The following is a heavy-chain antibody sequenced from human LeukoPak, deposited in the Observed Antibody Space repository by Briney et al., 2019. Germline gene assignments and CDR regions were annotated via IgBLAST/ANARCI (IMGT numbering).Heavy chain of an antibody. J-gene: IGHJ4*02. D-gene: IGHD3-16*02. Sequence: SETLSLTCAVYGGSFSGYYWSWIRQPPGKGLEWIGEINHSGSTNYNPSLKSRVTISVDTSKNQFSLKLSSVTAADTAVYYCARGLGYYDYVWGSYRPNEYYFDYWGQGTLATVSS. V-gene: IGHV4-34*01. CDR3: ARGLGYYDYVWGSYRPNEYYFDY. CDR2: INHSGST. CDR1: GGSFSGYY.